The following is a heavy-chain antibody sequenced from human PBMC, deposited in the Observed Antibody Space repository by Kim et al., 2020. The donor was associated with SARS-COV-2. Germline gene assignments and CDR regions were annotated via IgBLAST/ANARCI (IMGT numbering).Heavy chain of an antibody. V-gene: IGHV1-2*06. D-gene: IGHD3-9*01. Sequence: ASVKVSCKASGYTFTGYYMHWVRQAPGQGLEWMGRINPNSGGTNYAQKFQGRVTMTRDTSISTAYMELSRLRSDDTAVYYCARVDLPTRPYDILTGRRYYFDYWGQGTLVTVSS. CDR1: GYTFTGYY. CDR3: ARVDLPTRPYDILTGRRYYFDY. CDR2: INPNSGGT. J-gene: IGHJ4*02.